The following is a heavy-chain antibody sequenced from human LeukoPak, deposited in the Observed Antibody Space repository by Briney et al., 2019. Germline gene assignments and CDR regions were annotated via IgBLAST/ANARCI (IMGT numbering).Heavy chain of an antibody. CDR2: ISGSGSST. CDR1: GLTFISYA. D-gene: IGHD2-8*01. V-gene: IGHV3-23*01. CDR3: AKDVYSFCPNGVCPGVWLDL. Sequence: PGESLRLSSAASGLTFISYAMSWVRQAPGKGLEWVSAISGSGSSTYYADSGKGRFTISTDNSKHTPYLQMNSRRAEHTSVNDCAKDVYSFCPNGVCPGVWLDLWRQGTVVSVS. J-gene: IGHJ5*02.